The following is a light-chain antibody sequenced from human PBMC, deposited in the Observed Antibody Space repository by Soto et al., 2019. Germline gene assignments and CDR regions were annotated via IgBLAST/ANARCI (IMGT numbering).Light chain of an antibody. J-gene: IGKJ3*01. CDR2: GAS. Sequence: EIVLTQSPGTLSLSPGERATLSCRASQSVSSSYLAWYRQRPGQAPRLLIYGASIRATGIPNRFSGSGSGTDFTLTISRLEPEGFAVYYCQQFGSSPSFGPGTTVDI. V-gene: IGKV3-20*01. CDR3: QQFGSSPS. CDR1: QSVSSSY.